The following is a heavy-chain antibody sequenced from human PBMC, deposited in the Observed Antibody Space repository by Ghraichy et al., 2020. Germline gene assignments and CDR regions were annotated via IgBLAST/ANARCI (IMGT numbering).Heavy chain of an antibody. CDR1: GGSISSGDFH. V-gene: IGHV4-61*02. D-gene: IGHD2-8*01. CDR3: ARLNGPFMAFDI. J-gene: IGHJ3*02. Sequence: SETLSLTCTVSGGSISSGDFHWSWIRQPAGKGLESIGRVYTSGRTNYNPSLESRVTISVDTSKNRFSLMLSSLTAADTVVYYWARLNGPFMAFDIWGQGTMVTVSS. CDR2: VYTSGRT.